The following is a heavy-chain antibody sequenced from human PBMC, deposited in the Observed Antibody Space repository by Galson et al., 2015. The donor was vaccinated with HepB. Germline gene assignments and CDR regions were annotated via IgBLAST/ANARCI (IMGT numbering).Heavy chain of an antibody. CDR3: TSTTYYYDSSGYWARDWFDP. CDR2: IKSKTDGGTK. D-gene: IGHD3-22*01. Sequence: SLRLSCAASGFTFSNAWMNWVRQAPGKGLERVGRIKSKTDGGTKDYAAPVKGRFTISRDDSKNTLYLQMNSLKTEATAVYYCTSTTYYYDSSGYWARDWFDPWGQGTLVTVSS. V-gene: IGHV3-15*07. CDR1: GFTFSNAW. J-gene: IGHJ5*02.